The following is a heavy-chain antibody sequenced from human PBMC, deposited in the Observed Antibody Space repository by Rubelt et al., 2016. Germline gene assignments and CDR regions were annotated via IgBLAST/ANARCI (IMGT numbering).Heavy chain of an antibody. CDR2: MNPNSGNT. J-gene: IGHJ4*02. D-gene: IGHD6-6*01. Sequence: QVQLVQSGAEVKKPGASVKVSCKASGYTFTSYDINWVRQATGQGLEWMGWMNPNSGNTGYEQKFKGRVTMTRNTAIRTAYMELSSLRSEDTAVYYCARAPQVSSSPGIDDWGQGTLVTVSS. CDR1: GYTFTSYD. CDR3: ARAPQVSSSPGIDD. V-gene: IGHV1-8*01.